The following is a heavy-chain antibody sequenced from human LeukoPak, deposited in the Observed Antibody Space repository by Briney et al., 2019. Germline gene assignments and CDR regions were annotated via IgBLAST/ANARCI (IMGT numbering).Heavy chain of an antibody. CDR3: AKIPPGYCSAGSCYLDY. CDR2: ISGSGGGT. CDR1: GFTFSSYA. D-gene: IGHD2-15*01. Sequence: PGGSLRLSCAASGFTFSSYAMSWVRQAPEKGLEWVSTISGSGGGTYYADSVKGRFTISRDNSKNTLYLQMNSLRAEDTAVFYCAKIPPGYCSAGSCYLDYWGQGTLVTVSS. J-gene: IGHJ4*02. V-gene: IGHV3-23*01.